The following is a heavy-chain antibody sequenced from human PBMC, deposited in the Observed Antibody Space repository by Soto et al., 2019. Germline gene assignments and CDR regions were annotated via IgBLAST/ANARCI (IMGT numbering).Heavy chain of an antibody. CDR2: IYPSGTVT. CDR1: GHTFTSYY. J-gene: IGHJ4*02. Sequence: QVQLVQSGAEVKKPGASVKVSCKSSGHTFTSYYMHWVRQAPGQGLEWMGIIYPSGTVTKYAQEFQGRVTMTRDKSTSTVYMELSSLRSEDTAMYFCARDLGAEGFDYWGQGTLVTVSS. D-gene: IGHD1-26*01. CDR3: ARDLGAEGFDY. V-gene: IGHV1-46*01.